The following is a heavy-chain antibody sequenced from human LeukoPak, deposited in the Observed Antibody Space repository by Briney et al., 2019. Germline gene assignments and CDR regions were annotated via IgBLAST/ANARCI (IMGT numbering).Heavy chain of an antibody. V-gene: IGHV4-59*01. CDR1: GGSISSYY. D-gene: IGHD3-16*01. CDR2: IYYSGGT. Sequence: SETLSLTCTVSGGSISSYYWSWIRQPPGKGLEWIGYIYYSGGTNYNPSLKSRVTISVDTSKNQFSLKLSSVTAADTAVYYCARDLAYTERRRFDPWGQGTLVTVSS. J-gene: IGHJ5*02. CDR3: ARDLAYTERRRFDP.